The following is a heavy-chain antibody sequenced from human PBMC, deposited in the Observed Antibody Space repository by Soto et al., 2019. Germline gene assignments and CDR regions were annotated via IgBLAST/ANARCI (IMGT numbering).Heavy chain of an antibody. J-gene: IGHJ3*02. CDR2: ISYDGSNK. D-gene: IGHD3-22*01. CDR3: ARFPSPGITMRRTDAFDI. V-gene: IGHV3-30-3*01. CDR1: GFTFSSYA. Sequence: QPGGSLRLSCAASGFTFSSYAMHWVRQAPGKGLEWVAVISYDGSNKYYADSVKGRFTISRDNSKNTLYLQMNSLRAEDTAVYYCARFPSPGITMRRTDAFDIWGQGTMVTVSS.